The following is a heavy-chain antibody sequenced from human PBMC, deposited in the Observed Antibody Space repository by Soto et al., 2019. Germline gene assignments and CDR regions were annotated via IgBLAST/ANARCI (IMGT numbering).Heavy chain of an antibody. Sequence: GGSLRLSCAASGFTCSDHYMDWVRQAPGKGLEWVGRTRNKANSYTTEYAASVKGRFTISRDDSKNSLYLQMNSLKTEDTAVYYCSRAAPQGLHAFCGQGSLVPVSS. CDR1: GFTCSDHY. V-gene: IGHV3-72*01. CDR3: SRAAPQGLHAF. CDR2: TRNKANSYTT. J-gene: IGHJ4*02.